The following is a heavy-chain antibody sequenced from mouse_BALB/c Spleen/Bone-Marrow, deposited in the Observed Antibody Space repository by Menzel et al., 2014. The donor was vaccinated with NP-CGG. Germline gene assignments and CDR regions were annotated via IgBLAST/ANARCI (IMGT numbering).Heavy chain of an antibody. CDR3: ATYYYGSSLFAY. CDR2: IDPANVNT. J-gene: IGHJ3*01. CDR1: GFNIKNTY. Sequence: VQLQHSGAELVKPGASVKLSCTASGFNIKNTYIHWVKQRPEQGLEWTGRIDPANVNTKYDPKYQGKATITADTSSNTAYLQLSSLTSEDTAVYYCATYYYGSSLFAYWGQGTLVTVSA. V-gene: IGHV14-3*02. D-gene: IGHD1-1*01.